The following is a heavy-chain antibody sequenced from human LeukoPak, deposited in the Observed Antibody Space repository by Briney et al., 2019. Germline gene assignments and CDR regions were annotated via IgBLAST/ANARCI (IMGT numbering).Heavy chain of an antibody. Sequence: PGGSLRLSCAASGFTFSSYAMHWVSQAPGKGLEWVAVISYDGSNKYYADSVKGRFTISRDNSKNTLYLQMNSLRAEDTAVYYCAITGDEMPFDYWGQGTLVTVSS. CDR2: ISYDGSNK. D-gene: IGHD5-24*01. CDR1: GFTFSSYA. J-gene: IGHJ4*02. V-gene: IGHV3-30*04. CDR3: AITGDEMPFDY.